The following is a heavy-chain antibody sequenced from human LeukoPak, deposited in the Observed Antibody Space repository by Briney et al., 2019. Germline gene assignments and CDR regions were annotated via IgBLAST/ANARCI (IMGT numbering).Heavy chain of an antibody. D-gene: IGHD6-13*01. Sequence: SETLSLTCAVYGGSFSGYYWSWIRQPPGKGLEWIGEINHSGSTNYNPSLKSRVTISVDTSKNQFSLKLSSVTAADTAVYYCARRWSSSWYNWFDPWGQGTLVTVSS. V-gene: IGHV4-34*01. J-gene: IGHJ5*02. CDR2: INHSGST. CDR1: GGSFSGYY. CDR3: ARRWSSSWYNWFDP.